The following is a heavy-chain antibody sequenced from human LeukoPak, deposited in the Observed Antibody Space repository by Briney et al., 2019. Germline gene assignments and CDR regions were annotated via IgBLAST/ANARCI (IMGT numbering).Heavy chain of an antibody. Sequence: GGSLRLSCAASGSTFYTYGMHWVRQAPGKGLEYVSGIGPDGGTTYYANSVKGRFTISRDNSKYMLYLQMGSLTADDMAVYYCARGAQLTDYWGQGTLVTVSS. CDR2: IGPDGGTT. CDR3: ARGAQLTDY. D-gene: IGHD6-13*01. CDR1: GSTFYTYG. J-gene: IGHJ4*02. V-gene: IGHV3-64*01.